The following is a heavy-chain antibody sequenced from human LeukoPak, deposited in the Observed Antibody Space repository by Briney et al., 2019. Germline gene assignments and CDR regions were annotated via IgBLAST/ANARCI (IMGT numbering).Heavy chain of an antibody. J-gene: IGHJ4*02. V-gene: IGHV1-2*02. CDR1: GYTFTGCY. CDR3: ARDIVVVPAAPRGCDY. CDR2: INPNSGGT. D-gene: IGHD2-2*01. Sequence: ASVKVSCKASGYTFTGCYMHWVRQAPGQGLEWMGWINPNSGGTNYAQKFQGRVTMTRDTSIRTAYMELSRLRSDDTAIYYCARDIVVVPAAPRGCDYWGQGTLVTVSS.